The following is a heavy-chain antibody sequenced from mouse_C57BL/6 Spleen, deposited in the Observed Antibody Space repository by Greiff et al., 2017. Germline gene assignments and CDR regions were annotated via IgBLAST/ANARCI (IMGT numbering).Heavy chain of an antibody. CDR1: GYAFSSSW. J-gene: IGHJ3*01. D-gene: IGHD2-4*01. CDR2: IYPGDGDT. Sequence: VQLQQSGPELVKPGASVKISCKASGYAFSSSWMNWVKQRPGKGLEWIGRIYPGDGDTNYNGKFKGKATLTADKSSSTAYMQLSSLTSEDSAVYFCASWGSYYDYEGFAYWGQGTLVTVSA. V-gene: IGHV1-82*01. CDR3: ASWGSYYDYEGFAY.